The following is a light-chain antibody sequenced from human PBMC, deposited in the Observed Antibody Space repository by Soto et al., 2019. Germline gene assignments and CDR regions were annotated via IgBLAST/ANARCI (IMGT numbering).Light chain of an antibody. J-gene: IGKJ2*01. CDR3: QQYGTSPPNT. CDR2: GAS. V-gene: IGKV3-20*01. Sequence: EIVLTQSPGTQSLSPGERATLSCRASQSVSSIYFAWYQQKPGQAPRLLIYGASSRATGIPDRFSGSGSGTDFTLTISRLEPEDFAVYYCQQYGTSPPNTFGQGTKLEIK. CDR1: QSVSSIY.